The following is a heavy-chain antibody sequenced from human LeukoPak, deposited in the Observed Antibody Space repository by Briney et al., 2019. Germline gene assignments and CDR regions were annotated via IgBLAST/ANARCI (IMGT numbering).Heavy chain of an antibody. D-gene: IGHD3-10*01. CDR1: GGSISSYY. CDR2: IYTSGTT. V-gene: IGHV4-4*07. J-gene: IGHJ3*02. CDR3: GVYRLKSSIYGPLDAFDI. Sequence: SETLSLTCAVSGGSISSYYWSWIRQPAGKGLEWIGRIYTSGTTNYNPRLKSLLTMSVESPKNQLSLNLNSVTAEDRAVFYCGVYRLKSSIYGPLDAFDIWGQGTMVTVSS.